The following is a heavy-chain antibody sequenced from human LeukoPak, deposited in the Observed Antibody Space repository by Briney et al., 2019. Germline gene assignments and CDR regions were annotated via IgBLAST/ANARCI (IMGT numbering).Heavy chain of an antibody. CDR2: ISSTSSYI. V-gene: IGHV3-21*01. Sequence: GGSQRLSCAASGFNFKSYTMNWVRQPPGKGLEWVSFISSTSSYIYYADAVRGRFTISRDNANSSLYLQMNSLTVEDTAVYYCVRAHYDYGDALDFWGQGSLVTVSS. CDR1: GFNFKSYT. CDR3: VRAHYDYGDALDF. D-gene: IGHD4/OR15-4a*01. J-gene: IGHJ4*02.